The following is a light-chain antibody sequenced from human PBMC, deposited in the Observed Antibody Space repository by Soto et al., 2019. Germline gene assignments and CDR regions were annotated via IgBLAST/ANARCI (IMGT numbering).Light chain of an antibody. CDR2: KLS. J-gene: IGKJ4*01. V-gene: IGKV2-30*01. CDR1: QSLVYSDGNTY. CDR3: MQGPHWPIT. Sequence: DVVMTQSPLSLPATLGQPASISCRSSQSLVYSDGNTYLNWFQQRPGQSPTRLIYKLSNRDAGVPDRFSCCGSGYDFRMHISSVEAKDVGVYYCMQGPHWPITFGGGNKVEI.